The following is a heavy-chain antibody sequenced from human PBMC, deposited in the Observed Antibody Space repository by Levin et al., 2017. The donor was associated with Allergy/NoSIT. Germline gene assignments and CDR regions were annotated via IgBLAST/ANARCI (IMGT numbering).Heavy chain of an antibody. J-gene: IGHJ4*02. CDR3: AGGRADYGDYVFYNY. CDR2: ISAYNGNT. CDR1: GYTFTSYG. V-gene: IGHV1-18*01. D-gene: IGHD4-17*01. Sequence: ASVKVSCKASGYTFTSYGISWVRQAPGQGLEWMGWISAYNGNTNYAQKLQGRVTMTTDTSTSTAYMELRSLRSDDTAVYYCAGGRADYGDYVFYNYWGQGTLVTVSS.